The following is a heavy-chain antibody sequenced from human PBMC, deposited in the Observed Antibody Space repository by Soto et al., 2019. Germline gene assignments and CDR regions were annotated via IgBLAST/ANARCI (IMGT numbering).Heavy chain of an antibody. CDR1: GFTFSNYW. Sequence: GGSLRLSCAASGFTFSNYWIHWVRQAPGKGLVWVSRINSDGSSTSYADSVKGRFTISRDNAKNTLYLQMNSLRAEDTAVYYCARGAHNYDFWSGYYISDAFDIWGQGTMVTVSS. CDR3: ARGAHNYDFWSGYYISDAFDI. CDR2: INSDGSST. V-gene: IGHV3-74*01. J-gene: IGHJ3*02. D-gene: IGHD3-3*01.